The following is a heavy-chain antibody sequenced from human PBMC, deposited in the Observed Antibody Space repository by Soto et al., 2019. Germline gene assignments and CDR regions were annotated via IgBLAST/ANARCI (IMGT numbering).Heavy chain of an antibody. D-gene: IGHD2-21*01. J-gene: IGHJ4*02. CDR3: ARHIAVSGTRGFDH. V-gene: IGHV4-4*02. CDR1: GGSITSNW. CDR2: IFHTGSA. Sequence: QVQLQESGSGLMKPSGTLSLTCAVSGGSITSNWWSWVRQPPGKGLEWIAEIFHTGSANYNPSLMGRLTISMDKSRNHLSLNLNSVTAADTAVYYCARHIAVSGTRGFDHWGQGTLVTVSS.